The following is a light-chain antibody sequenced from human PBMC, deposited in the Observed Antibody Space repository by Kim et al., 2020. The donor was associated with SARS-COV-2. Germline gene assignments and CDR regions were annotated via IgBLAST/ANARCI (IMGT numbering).Light chain of an antibody. CDR1: NIGSKS. CDR3: QVWDSSSDHPGV. CDR2: YDS. V-gene: IGLV3-21*04. Sequence: PGKTAGITCGGNNIGSKSVHWYQQKPGQAPVLVIYYDSDRPSGIPERFSGSNSGNTATLTISRVEAGDEADYYCQVWDSSSDHPGVFGTGTKVTVL. J-gene: IGLJ1*01.